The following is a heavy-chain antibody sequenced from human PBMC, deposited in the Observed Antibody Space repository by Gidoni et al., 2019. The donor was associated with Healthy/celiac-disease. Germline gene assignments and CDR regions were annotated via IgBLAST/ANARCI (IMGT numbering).Heavy chain of an antibody. V-gene: IGHV3-23*04. CDR2: ISCSGGST. D-gene: IGHD4-17*01. CDR1: RFPFSSYA. Sequence: EVQLVESGGSLVQPGGSLRLSCAASRFPFSSYAMRWVRQAPGKGLDWVSAISCSGGSTSYADSVKGRFTISRDNSKNTLYLQMNSLRAEDTAVYYCAKDSSYGDYVGLDYWGQGTLVTVSS. CDR3: AKDSSYGDYVGLDY. J-gene: IGHJ4*02.